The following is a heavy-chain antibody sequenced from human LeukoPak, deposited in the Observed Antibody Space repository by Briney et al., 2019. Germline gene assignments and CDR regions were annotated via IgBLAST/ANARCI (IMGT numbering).Heavy chain of an antibody. V-gene: IGHV3-53*01. J-gene: IGHJ6*03. Sequence: GGSLRLSCAASGFTVSSNYMSWVRQAPGKGLEWVSVIYSGGSTYYADSVKGRFTISRDSSKNTLYLQMNSLRAEDTAVYYCARVVPGYYMDVWGKGTTVTVSS. CDR2: IYSGGST. CDR3: ARVVPGYYMDV. CDR1: GFTVSSNY.